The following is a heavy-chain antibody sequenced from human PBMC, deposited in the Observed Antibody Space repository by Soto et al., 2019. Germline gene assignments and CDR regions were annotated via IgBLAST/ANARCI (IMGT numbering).Heavy chain of an antibody. J-gene: IGHJ6*02. CDR1: GYTFTGYY. D-gene: IGHD2-15*01. Sequence: ASVKVSCKASGYTFTGYYMHWVRQAPGQGLEWKGWINPNSGGTNYAQKFQGWVTMTRDTSISTAYMELSRLRSDDTAVYYCARGNRRVVVAATRDYYYGMDVWGQGTTVTVSS. CDR2: INPNSGGT. CDR3: ARGNRRVVVAATRDYYYGMDV. V-gene: IGHV1-2*04.